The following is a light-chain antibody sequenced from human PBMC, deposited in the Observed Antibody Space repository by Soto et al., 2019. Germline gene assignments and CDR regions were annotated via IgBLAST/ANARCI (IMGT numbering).Light chain of an antibody. Sequence: DIQMSQSPSTLSASVGDRVTITCRASQSISRWLARYQQKPGKAPKALIYDASTLRSGVPSRFSGGGSGTEFTLTISSLQPDDFATYYCQQYNTYSTFGQGTRLEI. CDR2: DAS. CDR3: QQYNTYST. J-gene: IGKJ5*01. CDR1: QSISRW. V-gene: IGKV1-5*01.